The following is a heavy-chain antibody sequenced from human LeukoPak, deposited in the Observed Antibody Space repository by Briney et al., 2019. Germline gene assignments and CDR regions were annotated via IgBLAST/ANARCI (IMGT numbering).Heavy chain of an antibody. J-gene: IGHJ4*02. CDR1: GYTLTGYY. CDR3: ARGVYYDTASDY. CDR2: INPNSGGT. V-gene: IGHV1-2*02. Sequence: ASVKVSCKASGYTLTGYYMHWVRQAPGQGLEWMGWINPNSGGTNYAQKFQGRVTMTRDTSISTAYMELSRLRSDDTAVYYCARGVYYDTASDYWGQGTLVTVSS. D-gene: IGHD3-22*01.